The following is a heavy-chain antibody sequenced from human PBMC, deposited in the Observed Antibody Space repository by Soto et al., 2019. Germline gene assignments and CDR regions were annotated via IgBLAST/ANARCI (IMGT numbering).Heavy chain of an antibody. CDR2: ISGSGGST. D-gene: IGHD6-25*01. V-gene: IGHV3-23*01. Sequence: GGSLRLSCAASGLTFRRYAMNWVRQAPGKGLEWVSAISGSGGSTYYADSVKGRFTISRDNSKNTLYLQMNSLRAGDTAVYYCAKENAATLAQSDYWGQGTLVTVSS. J-gene: IGHJ4*02. CDR1: GLTFRRYA. CDR3: AKENAATLAQSDY.